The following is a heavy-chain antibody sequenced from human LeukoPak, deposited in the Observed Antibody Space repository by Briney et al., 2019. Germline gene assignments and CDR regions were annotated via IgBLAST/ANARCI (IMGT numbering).Heavy chain of an antibody. Sequence: ASVKVSCKTSGYTFSAYAMHWVRQAPGQRLEWMGCINGDNGNTQYSQKFQGRVTFTRDTSATTAYMALSSLTSEDMAVFYCARGGPNSGGWTLDHWGQGTLVSVSS. CDR2: INGDNGNT. CDR1: GYTFSAYA. D-gene: IGHD6-19*01. V-gene: IGHV1-3*03. CDR3: ARGGPNSGGWTLDH. J-gene: IGHJ4*02.